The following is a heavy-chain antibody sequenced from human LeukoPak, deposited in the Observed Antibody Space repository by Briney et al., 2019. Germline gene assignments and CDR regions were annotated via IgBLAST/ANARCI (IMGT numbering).Heavy chain of an antibody. Sequence: ASETLSLTCAAYGGSFSGYYWSWIRQSPGKGLEWIGEINHSGSTNYNPSLKSRVTISVDTSKNQFSLKLSSVTAADTAVYYCASLTGTTDYYFYYMDVWGKGTTVTVSS. J-gene: IGHJ6*03. CDR2: INHSGST. CDR1: GGSFSGYY. D-gene: IGHD1-20*01. CDR3: ASLTGTTDYYFYYMDV. V-gene: IGHV4-34*01.